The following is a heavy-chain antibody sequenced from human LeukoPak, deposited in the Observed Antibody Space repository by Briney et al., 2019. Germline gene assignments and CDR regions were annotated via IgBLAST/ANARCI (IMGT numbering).Heavy chain of an antibody. CDR3: ARLFSFPLRAPFDP. Sequence: SETLSLTCTVSGGSISSYYWSWIRQPPGKGLEWIGYIYTSGSTNYNPSLKSRVTISVDTSKNQFPLKLSSVTAADAAVYYCARLFSFPLRAPFDPWGQGTLVTVSS. CDR2: IYTSGST. V-gene: IGHV4-59*01. CDR1: GGSISSYY. D-gene: IGHD3-16*01. J-gene: IGHJ5*02.